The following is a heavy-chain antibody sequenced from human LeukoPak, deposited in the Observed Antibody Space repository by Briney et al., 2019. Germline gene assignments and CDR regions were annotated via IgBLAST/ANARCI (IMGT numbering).Heavy chain of an antibody. D-gene: IGHD3-9*01. V-gene: IGHV1-2*02. CDR3: ARSYDILTNLDY. CDR2: INPNSGGT. Sequence: ASVKVSCKASGYTFTGYYMHWVRQAPAQGLEWMGWINPNSGGTNYAQKFQGRVTMTRDTSISTAYMELSRLRSDDTAVYYCARSYDILTNLDYWGQGTLVTVSS. CDR1: GYTFTGYY. J-gene: IGHJ4*02.